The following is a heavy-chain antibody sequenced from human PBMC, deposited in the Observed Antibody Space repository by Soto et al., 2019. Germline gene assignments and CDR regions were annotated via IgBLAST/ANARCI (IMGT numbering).Heavy chain of an antibody. CDR3: ARDKDRQQLGGNYYYGLDV. CDR2: IIPIFRTP. D-gene: IGHD3-3*02. CDR1: GGTFSNSA. J-gene: IGHJ6*02. Sequence: QVQLVQSGAEVKKPGSSVKVSCKASGGTFSNSAISWVRQAPGQGLEWMGGIIPIFRTPDYAQKFQGRVTITVDESTSTAYMELSSLRSEDTAVYYCARDKDRQQLGGNYYYGLDVWGQGTTVTVSS. V-gene: IGHV1-69*12.